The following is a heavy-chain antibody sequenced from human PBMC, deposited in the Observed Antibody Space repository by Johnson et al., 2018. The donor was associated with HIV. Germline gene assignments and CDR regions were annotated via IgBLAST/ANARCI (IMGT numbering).Heavy chain of an antibody. J-gene: IGHJ3*02. CDR3: ARLPGYSSGWTLGAFDI. CDR1: GFTFSSYA. V-gene: IGHV3-30*04. CDR2: ISYDGSNK. Sequence: VQLVESGGGVVEPGRSLRLSCAASGFTFSSYAMHWVRQAPGKGLEWVAVISYDGSNKYYADSVKGRFTISRDNSKNTLYLQMNRLRAEDTAVYYCARLPGYSSGWTLGAFDIWGQGTMVTVSS. D-gene: IGHD6-19*01.